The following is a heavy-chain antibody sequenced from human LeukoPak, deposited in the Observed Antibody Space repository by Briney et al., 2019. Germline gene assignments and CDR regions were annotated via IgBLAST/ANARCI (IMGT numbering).Heavy chain of an antibody. D-gene: IGHD3-10*01. J-gene: IGHJ4*02. CDR2: LSTKNSNT. CDR1: GYSFTGFG. CDR3: AREVSPITMVRGVIAPDY. V-gene: IGHV1-18*01. Sequence: ASVKVSCKTSGYSFTGFGISWVRQAPGQGLEWMGWLSTKNSNTNYAQKFLGRVSMTTDTSTNTAYMDLRSLRSDDTAVYYCAREVSPITMVRGVIAPDYWGQGTLVTVSS.